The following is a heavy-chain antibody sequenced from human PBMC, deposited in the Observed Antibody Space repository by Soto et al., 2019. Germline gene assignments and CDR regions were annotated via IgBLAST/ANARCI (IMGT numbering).Heavy chain of an antibody. D-gene: IGHD6-19*01. CDR2: ISRESSEI. J-gene: IGHJ5*02. V-gene: IGHV3-30*18. CDR3: AKYVDNSGWRRPLDP. Sequence: PGGSLRLSCAASGFKFNTYGMHWVRQAPGKGLEWVAIISRESSEIFYGDSVRGRSTISRDNSKNLLFLQMNSLRPEDTALYYCAKYVDNSGWRRPLDPWGQGTLVTVSS. CDR1: GFKFNTYG.